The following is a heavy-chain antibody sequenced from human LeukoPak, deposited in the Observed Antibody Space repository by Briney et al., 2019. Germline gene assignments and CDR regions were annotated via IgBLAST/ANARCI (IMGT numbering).Heavy chain of an antibody. CDR1: GYTFTSYG. CDR2: ISVYNGNT. D-gene: IGHD3-10*01. J-gene: IGHJ6*02. CDR3: ARDLGAVYGSGTYYNTGRYSYDYAMDV. V-gene: IGHV1-18*01. Sequence: ASVKVSCKASGYTFTSYGITWVRQGPGQGLEWMGWISVYNGNTNYAQKLQGRVTMTTDTSTRTAYMELGSLRSDDTAVYYCARDLGAVYGSGTYYNTGRYSYDYAMDVWGQGTTVTVSS.